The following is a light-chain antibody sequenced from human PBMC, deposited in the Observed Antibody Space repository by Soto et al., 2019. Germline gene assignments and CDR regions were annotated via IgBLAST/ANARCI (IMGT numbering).Light chain of an antibody. CDR3: QQTHAVPLT. Sequence: DVQMTQSPSSLSASVGDRVTIACRASQPIGNYLNWYKQKPGEAPTVLIFAASSLRSGVPSRFSGSGYGTDFTLTINNLHPEDSATYYCQQTHAVPLTFGQGTRLEIK. V-gene: IGKV1-39*01. CDR2: AAS. J-gene: IGKJ5*01. CDR1: QPIGNY.